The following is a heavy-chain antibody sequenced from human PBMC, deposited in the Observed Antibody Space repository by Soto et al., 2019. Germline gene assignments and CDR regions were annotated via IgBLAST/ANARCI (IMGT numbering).Heavy chain of an antibody. J-gene: IGHJ4*02. Sequence: GGSLRLSCAASGFTFSSYAMSWVRQAPGKGLEWVSAISGSGGSTYYADSVKGRFTISRDNSKNTLYLQMNSLRAEDTAVYYCAKDSYLSNPITMIVVVITGYAFDYWGQGTLVTVSS. CDR2: ISGSGGST. V-gene: IGHV3-23*01. CDR1: GFTFSSYA. D-gene: IGHD3-22*01. CDR3: AKDSYLSNPITMIVVVITGYAFDY.